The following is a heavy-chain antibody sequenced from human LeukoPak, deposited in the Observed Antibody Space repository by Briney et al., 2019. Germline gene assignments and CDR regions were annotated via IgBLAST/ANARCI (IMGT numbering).Heavy chain of an antibody. V-gene: IGHV3-30*04. Sequence: GGSLRLSCTASGFTFSSYAMHWVRQAPGKGLEWVAVISYDGSNKYYADSVKGRFTISRDNSKNTLYLQMNSLKTEDTAVYYCTVIDEYSGYGQYDYWGQGTLVTVSS. D-gene: IGHD5-12*01. J-gene: IGHJ4*02. CDR2: ISYDGSNK. CDR3: TVIDEYSGYGQYDY. CDR1: GFTFSSYA.